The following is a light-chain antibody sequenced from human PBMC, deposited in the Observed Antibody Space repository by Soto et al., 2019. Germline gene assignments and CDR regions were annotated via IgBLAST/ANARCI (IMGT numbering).Light chain of an antibody. CDR3: QSYDSSLSGWV. CDR1: SSNIGAGYD. V-gene: IGLV1-40*01. J-gene: IGLJ3*02. Sequence: QSVLTQPPSVSGARGQRVTISCTGSSSNIGAGYDVHWYQQLPGTAPKLLIYGNSNRPSGVPDRFSGSKSGTSASLAITGLRAEDEADYSCQSYDSSLSGWVFGGGTKLTVL. CDR2: GNS.